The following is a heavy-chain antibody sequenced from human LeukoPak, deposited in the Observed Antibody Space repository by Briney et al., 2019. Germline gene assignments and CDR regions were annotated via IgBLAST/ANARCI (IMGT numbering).Heavy chain of an antibody. Sequence: GGSLRLSCAASGFTFSSYAMYWVRQAPGKGLEWVAVISYDGSNKYYADSVKGRFTISRDNSKNTLYLQMNSLRAEDTAVYYCAKEDVLVGATVIYYFDYWGQGTLVTVSS. CDR1: GFTFSSYA. D-gene: IGHD1-26*01. J-gene: IGHJ4*02. CDR3: AKEDVLVGATVIYYFDY. CDR2: ISYDGSNK. V-gene: IGHV3-30*04.